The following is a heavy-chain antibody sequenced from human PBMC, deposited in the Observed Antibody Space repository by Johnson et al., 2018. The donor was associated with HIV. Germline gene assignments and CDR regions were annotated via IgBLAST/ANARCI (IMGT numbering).Heavy chain of an antibody. CDR1: GFTFSSYG. Sequence: QVQLVESGGGLVQPGRSLRLSCAASGFTFSSYGMHWVRQAPGKGLEWVAFIRYDGSNKYYADSVKGRFTISRDNSKNTLYLQMNSLRAEDTAVYYCAKETPSSGGTFDIWGQGTMVTVSS. J-gene: IGHJ3*02. CDR3: AKETPSSGGTFDI. V-gene: IGHV3-30*02. CDR2: IRYDGSNK. D-gene: IGHD6-25*01.